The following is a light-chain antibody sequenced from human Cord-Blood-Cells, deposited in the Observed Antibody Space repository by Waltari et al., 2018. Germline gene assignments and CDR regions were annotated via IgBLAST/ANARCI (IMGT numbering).Light chain of an antibody. CDR3: QQYNSYRT. CDR2: DAS. V-gene: IGKV1-5*01. J-gene: IGKJ1*01. Sequence: DIQMTQSPSTLSASVGDRVTITCRASQSISSWLAWYQQKPGKAPKLLIYDASSLESGVPSRSSGSGSGTGFTLPISSLQADDFATYYCQQYNSYRTFGQGTKVEIK. CDR1: QSISSW.